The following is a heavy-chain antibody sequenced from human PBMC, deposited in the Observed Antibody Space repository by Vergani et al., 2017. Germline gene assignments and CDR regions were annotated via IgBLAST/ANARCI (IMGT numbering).Heavy chain of an antibody. D-gene: IGHD1-26*01. J-gene: IGHJ3*02. CDR1: GFTFNSYG. Sequence: QVQLVESGGGVVQPGGSLRLSCAASGFTFNSYGMHWVRQAPGKGLEWVASIRSDESRRYYGDSMEGPFTISRDNSKNTLYLQMKSLRSEDTAVYYCARDGSGSYLDHDAFDIWGQGTMVTVSS. CDR3: ARDGSGSYLDHDAFDI. V-gene: IGHV3-30*02. CDR2: IRSDESRR.